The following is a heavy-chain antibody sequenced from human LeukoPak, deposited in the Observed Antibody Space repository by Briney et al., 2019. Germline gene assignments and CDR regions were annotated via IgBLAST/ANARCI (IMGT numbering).Heavy chain of an antibody. Sequence: GGSLRLSCAASGFTFSNYAMHWVGQAPGKGLEWVAIISYDGNNIHYADSVKGRFTISRDNAKSSLYLQMNSLRDGDTAVYYCARDLNWAFEYWGQGTLVTVSS. CDR1: GFTFSNYA. V-gene: IGHV3-30-3*01. J-gene: IGHJ4*02. CDR3: ARDLNWAFEY. CDR2: ISYDGNNI. D-gene: IGHD7-27*01.